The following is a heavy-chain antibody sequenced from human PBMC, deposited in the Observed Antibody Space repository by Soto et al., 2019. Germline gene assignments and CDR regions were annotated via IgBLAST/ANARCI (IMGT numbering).Heavy chain of an antibody. CDR1: GYTFTSYY. D-gene: IGHD6-19*01. V-gene: IGHV1-46*01. Sequence: ASVKVSCKASGYTFTSYYMHWVRQAPGQGLEWMGIINPSGGSTSYAQKFQGRVTMTRDTSTSTVYMELSSLRSEDTAVYYCARGKGNGWKPTYNWFDPWGQGTLVTVSS. J-gene: IGHJ5*02. CDR3: ARGKGNGWKPTYNWFDP. CDR2: INPSGGST.